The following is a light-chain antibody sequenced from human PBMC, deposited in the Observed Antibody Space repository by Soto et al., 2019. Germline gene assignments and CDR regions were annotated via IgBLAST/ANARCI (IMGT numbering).Light chain of an antibody. V-gene: IGLV2-14*01. J-gene: IGLJ1*01. CDR1: SSDVGGYNY. Sequence: QSGLTQPASVSGSPGQSITISCTGTSSDVGGYNYVSWYQQYPGKAPKLMIYDVSNRPSGVSNRFSGSKSGNTASLTISGLQAEDEADYYCSSYTSRSILFGTGTKLTVL. CDR2: DVS. CDR3: SSYTSRSIL.